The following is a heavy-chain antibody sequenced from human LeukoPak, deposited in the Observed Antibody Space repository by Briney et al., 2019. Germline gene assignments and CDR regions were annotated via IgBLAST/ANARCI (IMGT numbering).Heavy chain of an antibody. Sequence: GGALRHSCAASRFALSNFVMSSVRQAPGKGLEWVSAMRGSGYYTYYVESVKGRFNISRDNSKNTLYLHMNSLRADDTAVYYCAKMERQRLYEYCMDVWGRGTTVTVSS. CDR3: AKMERQRLYEYCMDV. CDR2: MRGSGYYT. J-gene: IGHJ6*03. CDR1: RFALSNFV. D-gene: IGHD6-25*01. V-gene: IGHV3-23*01.